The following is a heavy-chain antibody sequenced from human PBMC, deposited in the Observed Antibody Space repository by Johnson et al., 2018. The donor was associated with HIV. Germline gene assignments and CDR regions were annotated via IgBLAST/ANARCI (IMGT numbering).Heavy chain of an antibody. CDR2: ISYDGKNK. CDR1: GSTFSNYI. J-gene: IGHJ3*01. D-gene: IGHD2-15*01. V-gene: IGHV3-30*04. CDR3: ARDRIQWWSYVGTFDV. Sequence: VQLVESGGGVVQPGTSLRLSCAISGSTFSNYIMHWVRQAPGKGPEWVAGISYDGKNKDYGQSVRGRVTISRDNSKSTLILQMDSLRADDTAVYYCARDRIQWWSYVGTFDVWGQGTTVTVSS.